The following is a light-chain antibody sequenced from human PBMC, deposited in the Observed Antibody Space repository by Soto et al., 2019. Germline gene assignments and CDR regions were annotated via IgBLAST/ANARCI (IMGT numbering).Light chain of an antibody. CDR1: QSVSSN. J-gene: IGKJ1*01. CDR2: GAS. Sequence: EIVITQSPATLSVSPGERATLSCRASQSVSSNLAWYQQKPGQAPRLLIYGASTRATGIPARFSGSGSGTDFTLTISSLXSEDFAVYYCQQYSNWPPWTFGQGTKVDIK. V-gene: IGKV3-15*01. CDR3: QQYSNWPPWT.